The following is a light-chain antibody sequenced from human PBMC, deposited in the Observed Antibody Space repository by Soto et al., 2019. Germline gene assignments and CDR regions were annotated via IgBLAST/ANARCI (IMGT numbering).Light chain of an antibody. Sequence: EIVLTQSPGTLSLSPGERATLSCRASQSVSGTFLDWYQQEPGQAPRLLIYGASNRATGIPDRFRGSGSGTDFTLTISSLEPKDFAVYYCQHYGDSRATFGGGTKVEIK. J-gene: IGKJ4*01. V-gene: IGKV3-20*01. CDR3: QHYGDSRAT. CDR1: QSVSGTF. CDR2: GAS.